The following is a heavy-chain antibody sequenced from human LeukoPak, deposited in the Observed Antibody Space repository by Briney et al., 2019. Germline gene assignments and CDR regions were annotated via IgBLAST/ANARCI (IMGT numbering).Heavy chain of an antibody. CDR2: IVNSGTVT. D-gene: IGHD4-17*01. V-gene: IGHV3-23*01. CDR3: ATTSTVTANFDN. J-gene: IGHJ4*02. CDR1: GLTLSTYA. Sequence: PGGSLRLSCSASGLTLSTYAMSWVRQAPGKGLEWVSAIVNSGTVTYYADSVRGRFTISRDNFKNTLSLQMNSLRAEDTAVYHCATTSTVTANFDNWGQGTLVTVSS.